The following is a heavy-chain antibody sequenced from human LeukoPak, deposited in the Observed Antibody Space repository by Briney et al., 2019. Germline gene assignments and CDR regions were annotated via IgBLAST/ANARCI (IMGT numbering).Heavy chain of an antibody. CDR3: AREGPETYFFDF. CDR1: GYTFTSYY. Sequence: ASVKVSCKASGYTFTSYYMHWVRQAPGQGLEWMGIINPSGGSTSYAQKFQGRVTMTRDTSTSAVYMELSSLRSEDTAVYYAREGPETYFFDFWGQGTLVTVSS. D-gene: IGHD5-24*01. CDR2: INPSGGST. V-gene: IGHV1-46*01. J-gene: IGHJ4*02.